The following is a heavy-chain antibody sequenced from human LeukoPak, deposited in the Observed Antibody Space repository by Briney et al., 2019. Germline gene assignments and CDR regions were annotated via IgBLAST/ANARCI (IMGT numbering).Heavy chain of an antibody. CDR1: GFTFSSHA. CDR3: AKRWSPTSYYFDY. D-gene: IGHD2-15*01. V-gene: IGHV3-23*01. Sequence: GGSLRLSCTPSGFTFSSHAMSWVRQAPGKGLEWVSGISGNGAGTYYGDSVKGRFTISRDNSKNTLYLQMNSLRAEDTAVYYCAKRWSPTSYYFDYWGQGTLVTVSS. J-gene: IGHJ4*02. CDR2: ISGNGAGT.